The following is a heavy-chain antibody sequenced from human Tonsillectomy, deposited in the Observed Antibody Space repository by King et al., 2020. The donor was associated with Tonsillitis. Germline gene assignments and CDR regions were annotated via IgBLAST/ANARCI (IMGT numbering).Heavy chain of an antibody. Sequence: VQLVESGGGVVQPGRSLRFSCTASGFTFSNFGMHWVRQAPGKGLEWVAVISYDGSDKYYADSVKGRFTISRDNSKNKLYLQMNSLRAEDTAVYYCAIVRAMVRGVNLTCPYSYCGMDVGGQGTTVTVFS. J-gene: IGHJ6*02. D-gene: IGHD3-10*01. CDR2: ISYDGSDK. CDR3: AIVRAMVRGVNLTCPYSYCGMDV. V-gene: IGHV3-30*03. CDR1: GFTFSNFG.